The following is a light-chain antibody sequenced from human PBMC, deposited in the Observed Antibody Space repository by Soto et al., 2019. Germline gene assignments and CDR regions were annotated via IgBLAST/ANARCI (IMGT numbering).Light chain of an antibody. Sequence: EIVMTQSPATLSVSPGERATLSCRASQSVSSNLAWYQQKPGQAPRLLIYGASTRATGIPARFSGSGSGTEFTLTLSSLQSEDFAVCYCQQYNNWPRTFGEGTKVEIK. CDR3: QQYNNWPRT. CDR1: QSVSSN. J-gene: IGKJ1*01. V-gene: IGKV3-15*01. CDR2: GAS.